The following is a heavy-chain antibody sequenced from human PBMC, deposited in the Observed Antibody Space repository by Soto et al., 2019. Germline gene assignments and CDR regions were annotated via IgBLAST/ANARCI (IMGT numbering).Heavy chain of an antibody. CDR1: GGSISNSGYY. CDR3: ARDVAPHRGYYDSSGYYEA. D-gene: IGHD3-22*01. Sequence: QVQLQESGPGLVKPSQTLSLTCTVSGGSISNSGYYWSWIRQHPGKGLEWIGYIYYSGSTSYNPSLRSRVTLSVDKSKNQFSLKLSSVTAADTAVYYCARDVAPHRGYYDSSGYYEAWGQGTLVTVSS. V-gene: IGHV4-31*03. J-gene: IGHJ5*02. CDR2: IYYSGST.